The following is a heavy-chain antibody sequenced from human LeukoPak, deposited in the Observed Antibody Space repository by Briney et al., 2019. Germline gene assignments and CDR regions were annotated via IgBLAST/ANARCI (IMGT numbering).Heavy chain of an antibody. CDR3: ARVPRRRFLEWLYFDY. CDR1: GFTFSSYW. J-gene: IGHJ4*02. D-gene: IGHD3-3*01. Sequence: GGSLRLSCAASGFTFSSYWMSWVRQALGKGLEWVANIKQDGSEKYYVDSVKGRFTISRDNAKNSLYLQMNSLRAEDTAVYYCARVPRRRFLEWLYFDYWGQGTLVTVSS. CDR2: IKQDGSEK. V-gene: IGHV3-7*01.